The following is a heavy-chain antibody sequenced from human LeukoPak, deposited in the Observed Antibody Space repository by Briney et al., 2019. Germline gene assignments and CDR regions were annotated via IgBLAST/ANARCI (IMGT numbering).Heavy chain of an antibody. CDR3: AKVYGSGSYSLPFDY. V-gene: IGHV3-23*01. CDR1: GFTFSSYA. CDR2: ISGSGGST. Sequence: PGGSLRLSCAASGFTFSSYAMSWVRQAPGKGLEWVSAISGSGGSTYYADSVKGRFTISRDNSKNTLYLQMNSLRAEDTAVYYCAKVYGSGSYSLPFDYWGQGTLVTVSS. J-gene: IGHJ4*02. D-gene: IGHD3-10*01.